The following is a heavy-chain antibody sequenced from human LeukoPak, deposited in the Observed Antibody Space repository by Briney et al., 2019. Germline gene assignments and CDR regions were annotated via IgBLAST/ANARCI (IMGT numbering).Heavy chain of an antibody. CDR1: GFTFSSYW. CDR2: INSVGSST. V-gene: IGHV3-74*01. CDR3: GRDIATAVDY. Sequence: SGGSLRLSCTASGFTFSSYWMHWVRQAPGKGLVWVSRINSVGSSTNYADSVKGRFTISRDNAKNTLYLQMNSLRAEDTAIYYCGRDIATAVDYWGLGTLVTVSS. D-gene: IGHD6-13*01. J-gene: IGHJ4*02.